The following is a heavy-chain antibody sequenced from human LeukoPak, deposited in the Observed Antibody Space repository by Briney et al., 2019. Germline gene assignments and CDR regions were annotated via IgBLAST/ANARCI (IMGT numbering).Heavy chain of an antibody. J-gene: IGHJ5*02. V-gene: IGHV3-9*01. CDR2: ISWNSGSI. Sequence: PGGSLRLSCAASGFTFDDYAMHWVRQAPGKGLEWVSGISWNSGSIGYADSVKGRFTISRDNAKNSLYLQMNSLRAEDTAVYYCARDGIAAAGTNWFDPWGQGTLVTVSS. CDR1: GFTFDDYA. D-gene: IGHD6-13*01. CDR3: ARDGIAAAGTNWFDP.